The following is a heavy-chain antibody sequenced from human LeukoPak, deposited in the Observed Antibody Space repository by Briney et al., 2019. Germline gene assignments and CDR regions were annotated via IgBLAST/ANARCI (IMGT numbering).Heavy chain of an antibody. J-gene: IGHJ3*02. CDR1: GFTFSSYG. CDR2: VRYDGSNK. CDR3: ARDQRSTSLGYCSGGSCYSFDI. Sequence: GGSLRLSCAASGFTFSSYGMHWVRQAPGKGLEWVAFVRYDGSNKYYADSVKGRFTISRDNAKNSLYLQMNSLRAEDTAVYYCARDQRSTSLGYCSGGSCYSFDIWGQGTMVTVSS. D-gene: IGHD2-15*01. V-gene: IGHV3-30*02.